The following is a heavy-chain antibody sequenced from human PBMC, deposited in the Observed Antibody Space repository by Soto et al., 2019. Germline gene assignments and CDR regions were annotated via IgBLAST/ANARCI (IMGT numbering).Heavy chain of an antibody. J-gene: IGHJ4*02. CDR3: ARHVGVPRTRGCAY. Sequence: QVQLQESGPGLVEPSETLSLTCAVSGGSISETYWWSWVRQPPGKGLQWIGETSYRGTAHYNPSLRIPVTISMDTSRNHIALTLISVTAADSASYYCARHVGVPRTRGCAYWGQGTLVTVSS. CDR2: TSYRGTA. CDR1: GGSISETYW. V-gene: IGHV4-4*02. D-gene: IGHD2-2*01.